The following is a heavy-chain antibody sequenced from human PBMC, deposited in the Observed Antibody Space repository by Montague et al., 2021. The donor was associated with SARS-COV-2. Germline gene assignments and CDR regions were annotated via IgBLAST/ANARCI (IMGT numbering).Heavy chain of an antibody. CDR3: AKNWGSVITYNWFDP. CDR2: PFRNGGS. J-gene: IGHJ5*02. Sequence: TLSLTCTVSGASISSGYSYWSCIRPHPGKGLVGIVFPFRNGGSYYNPSLKSRVLISVDTSKNQFSLKLISVTAADTSVYYCAKNWGSVITYNWFDPWGQGTLVTVSS. V-gene: IGHV4-31*03. D-gene: IGHD1-14*01. CDR1: GASISSGYSY.